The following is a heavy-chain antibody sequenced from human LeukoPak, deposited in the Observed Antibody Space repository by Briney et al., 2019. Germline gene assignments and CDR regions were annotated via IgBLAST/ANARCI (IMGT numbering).Heavy chain of an antibody. CDR1: GFTFSSYS. CDR3: ARDQADGTAPFDY. Sequence: GGSLRLSCAASGFTFSSYSMNWVRQAPGKGLEWVSYINSDSSIIYYADSVKGRVTISRDNAKNSLYLQMNSLRAEDTAVYYCARDQADGTAPFDYWGQGTLVTVSS. V-gene: IGHV3-48*04. CDR2: INSDSSII. J-gene: IGHJ4*02. D-gene: IGHD5-18*01.